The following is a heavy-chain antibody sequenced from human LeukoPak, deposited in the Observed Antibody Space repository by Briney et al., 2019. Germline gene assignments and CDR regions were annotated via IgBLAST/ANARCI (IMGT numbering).Heavy chain of an antibody. D-gene: IGHD6-19*01. CDR3: TRGYSSGWVDY. CDR2: INSDGSST. Sequence: PGGSLRLSYAASGFTFSSYWMHRVRQAPGKGLVWVSRINSDGSSTGYADSVKGRFTISRDNAKNTLYLQMNSLRAEDTAVYYCTRGYSSGWVDYWGQGTLVTVSS. CDR1: GFTFSSYW. J-gene: IGHJ4*02. V-gene: IGHV3-74*01.